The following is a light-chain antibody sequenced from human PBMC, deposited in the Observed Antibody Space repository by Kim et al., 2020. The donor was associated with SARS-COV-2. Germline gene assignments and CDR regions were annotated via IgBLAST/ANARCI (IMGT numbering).Light chain of an antibody. CDR3: QQRSDWPLT. V-gene: IGKV3-11*01. CDR2: DAS. CDR1: QSVSSY. J-gene: IGKJ4*01. Sequence: WCPGESATLSCRASQSVSSYLAWYQQKPGQALRLLIYDASNRATGIPARFSSSGSGTDFSLTISSLETEDFAVYYCQQRSDWPLTFGGGTKVDIK.